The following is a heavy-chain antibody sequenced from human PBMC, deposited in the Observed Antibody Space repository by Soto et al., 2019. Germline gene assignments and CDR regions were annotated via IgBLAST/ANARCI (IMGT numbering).Heavy chain of an antibody. V-gene: IGHV4-31*03. CDR1: GGSISSGGYY. CDR2: IYYSGST. D-gene: IGHD3-22*01. J-gene: IGHJ4*02. Sequence: SETLSLTCTVSGGSISSGGYYWSWIRQHPGKGLEWIGYIYYSGSTYYNPSLKSRVTISTDTSKNQFSLKLSSVTAADTAVYYCASGHSRYYDSSPFPNWGQGTLVTVSS. CDR3: ASGHSRYYDSSPFPN.